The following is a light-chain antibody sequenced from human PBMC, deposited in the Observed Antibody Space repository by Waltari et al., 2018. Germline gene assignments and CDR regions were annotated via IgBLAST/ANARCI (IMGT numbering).Light chain of an antibody. CDR1: HSYVGSGNL. J-gene: IGLJ3*02. CDR3: CSYRIGSTPGV. V-gene: IGLV2-23*02. Sequence: SALTQPASVSGSLGQSLTISCSGSHSYVGSGNLVSWYQQFPGTVPKLIIYEVTKRPSGVSSRFSGSKSGNMASLTISGLQPEDEADYYCCSYRIGSTPGVFGGGTKVTVL. CDR2: EVT.